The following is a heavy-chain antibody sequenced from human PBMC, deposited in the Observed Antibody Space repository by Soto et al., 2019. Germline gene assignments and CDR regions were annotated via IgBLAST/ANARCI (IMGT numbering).Heavy chain of an antibody. CDR2: VYTSDYT. J-gene: IGHJ6*02. Sequence: SETLSLTCSVSGASIRSYYWHWIRQPPGKGLEWIGYVYTSDYTRYSSSLKSRVTISVDTSTTQFYLRLNSVTAAEPAGSYCDSSARHPRDFFSFHGMDVWGQGTTVTVSS. D-gene: IGHD3-3*01. CDR3: DSSARHPRDFFSFHGMDV. V-gene: IGHV4-59*03. CDR1: GASIRSYY.